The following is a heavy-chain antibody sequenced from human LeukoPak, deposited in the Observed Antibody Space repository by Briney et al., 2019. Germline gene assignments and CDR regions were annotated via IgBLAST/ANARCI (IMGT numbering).Heavy chain of an antibody. J-gene: IGHJ4*02. Sequence: GGSLRLSCAASGFTFSSYGMSWVRQAPGKGLECMAIISYDGSNKYYADSVKGRFTISRDNSKNTLYLQMNSLRAEDTAVYYCARGCRYCSGGSQDSWGQGTLVTVSS. V-gene: IGHV3-30*03. CDR2: ISYDGSNK. CDR3: ARGCRYCSGGSQDS. CDR1: GFTFSSYG. D-gene: IGHD2-15*01.